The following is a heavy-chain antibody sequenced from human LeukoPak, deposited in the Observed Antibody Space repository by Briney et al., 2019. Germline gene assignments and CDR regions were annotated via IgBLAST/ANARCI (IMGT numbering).Heavy chain of an antibody. J-gene: IGHJ6*03. CDR2: INHSGST. D-gene: IGHD6-13*01. Sequence: PSETLSLTCAVYGGSFSGYYWSWIRQPPGKGLEWIGEINHSGSTNYNPSLKSRVTISVDTSKNQFSPKLSSVTAADTAVYYCARVMYSSSWYRYYYYYMDVWGKGTTVTVSS. CDR1: GGSFSGYY. V-gene: IGHV4-34*01. CDR3: ARVMYSSSWYRYYYYYMDV.